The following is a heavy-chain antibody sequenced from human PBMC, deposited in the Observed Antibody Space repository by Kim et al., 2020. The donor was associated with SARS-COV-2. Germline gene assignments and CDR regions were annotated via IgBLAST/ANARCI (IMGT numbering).Heavy chain of an antibody. V-gene: IGHV3-9*01. CDR3: AKDTSAVSYYGMDV. J-gene: IGHJ6*02. Sequence: AESVKGRFTISRDNARNSLFLQMNILRAEDTALYYCAKDTSAVSYYGMDVWGQGTAVTVSS. D-gene: IGHD6-19*01.